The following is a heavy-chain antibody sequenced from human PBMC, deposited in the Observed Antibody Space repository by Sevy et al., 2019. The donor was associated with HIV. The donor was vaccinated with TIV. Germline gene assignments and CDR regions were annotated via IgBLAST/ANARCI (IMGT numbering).Heavy chain of an antibody. J-gene: IGHJ3*02. Sequence: GGSLRLSCAASGFTFSGYTLHWVRQATGKGLGWVAVISFDGSNKYYVDSVKGRFTISRDNSKNTLYLQMNSLRPEDTAVYYCARGGWDIVVVPAAFDIWGQGTMVTVSS. CDR1: GFTFSGYT. D-gene: IGHD2-2*01. V-gene: IGHV3-30-3*01. CDR2: ISFDGSNK. CDR3: ARGGWDIVVVPAAFDI.